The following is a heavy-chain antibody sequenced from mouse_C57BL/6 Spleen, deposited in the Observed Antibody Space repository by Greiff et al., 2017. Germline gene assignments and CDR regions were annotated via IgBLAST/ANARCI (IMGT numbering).Heavy chain of an antibody. V-gene: IGHV1-39*01. CDR2: INPNYGTT. CDR3: AAPYVSSYEGFAY. D-gene: IGHD1-1*01. J-gene: IGHJ3*01. Sequence: EVQLQQSGPELVKPGASVKISCKASGYSFTDYNMNWVKQSNGKSLEWIGVINPNYGTTSYNQKFKGKATLTVDKSSSTAYMQLNSLTSEDSAVYYCAAPYVSSYEGFAYWGQGTLVTVSA. CDR1: GYSFTDYN.